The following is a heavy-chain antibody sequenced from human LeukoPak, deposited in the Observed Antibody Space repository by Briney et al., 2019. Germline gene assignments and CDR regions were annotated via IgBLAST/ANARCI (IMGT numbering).Heavy chain of an antibody. Sequence: SETLSLTCAVYGGSFSGYSWSWIRQPPGTGLEWIGCIYYNGITNYNPSLKSRATMSVDTSKNQFSLKLSSVTAADTAVYYCARQSDYYYYAMDVWGQGTTVTVSS. J-gene: IGHJ6*02. CDR1: GGSFSGYS. V-gene: IGHV4-59*01. CDR3: ARQSDYYYYAMDV. CDR2: IYYNGIT.